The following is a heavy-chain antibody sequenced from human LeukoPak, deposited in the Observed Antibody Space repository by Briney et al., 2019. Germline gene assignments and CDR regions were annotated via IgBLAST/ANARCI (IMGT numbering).Heavy chain of an antibody. CDR2: IWYDGSNK. CDR1: GFTFSSYG. D-gene: IGHD2-2*01. CDR3: AREPSRYCSSTSCRLFDY. Sequence: GGSLRLSCAASGFTFSSYGMHWVRQAPGKGLEWVAVIWYDGSNKYYADSVKGRFTISRDNSKNTLYLQMSSLRAEDTAVYYCAREPSRYCSSTSCRLFDYWGQGTLVTVSS. V-gene: IGHV3-33*01. J-gene: IGHJ4*02.